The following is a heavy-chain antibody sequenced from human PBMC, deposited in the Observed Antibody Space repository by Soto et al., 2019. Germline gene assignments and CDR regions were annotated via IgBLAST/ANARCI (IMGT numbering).Heavy chain of an antibody. D-gene: IGHD3-3*02. CDR3: GRVHFYDALFTFPVWFDP. CDR2: VSHSGNT. V-gene: IGHV4-30-4*03. Sequence: QVQLQESGPGLVQPSQTLSLTCSVSGDSISSGAYFWRWIRHPPEKGLEWLGSVSHSGNTFLRPSISNELCMSMDTSQNRFSLKWASLTVADKAVYCWGRVHFYDALFTFPVWFDPWGRGTQITVSS. J-gene: IGHJ5*02. CDR1: GDSISSGAYF.